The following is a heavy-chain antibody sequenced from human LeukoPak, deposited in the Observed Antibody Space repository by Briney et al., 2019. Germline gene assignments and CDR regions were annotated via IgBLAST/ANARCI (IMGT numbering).Heavy chain of an antibody. CDR3: ARATVVKVYDY. J-gene: IGHJ4*02. Sequence: SETLSLTCTVSGGSISSYYGSWIRQPPGKGLEWVGYIYYSGSTNYNPSLKSGVTISVDTSKNQFSLKLSSVTAADTAVYYCARATVVKVYDYWGQGTLVTVSS. CDR1: GGSISSYY. D-gene: IGHD4-23*01. CDR2: IYYSGST. V-gene: IGHV4-59*01.